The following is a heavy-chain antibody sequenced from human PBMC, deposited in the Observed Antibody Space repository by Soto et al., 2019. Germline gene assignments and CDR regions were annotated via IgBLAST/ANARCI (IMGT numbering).Heavy chain of an antibody. J-gene: IGHJ6*02. CDR1: GFTFSSYS. V-gene: IGHV3-23*01. Sequence: PGGSLRLSCAASGFTFSSYSMNWFRQAPGKGLEWVSAISGSGGSTYYADSVKGRFTISRDNSKNTLYLQMNSLRAEDTAVYYCAKSRITMVRGVTPKIIYYYGMDVWGPGTTVTVSS. D-gene: IGHD3-10*01. CDR2: ISGSGGST. CDR3: AKSRITMVRGVTPKIIYYYGMDV.